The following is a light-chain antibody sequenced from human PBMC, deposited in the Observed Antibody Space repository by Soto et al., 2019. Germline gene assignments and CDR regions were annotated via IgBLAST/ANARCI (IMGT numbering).Light chain of an antibody. J-gene: IGKJ4*01. V-gene: IGKV3-11*01. Sequence: EIVLTQSPATLSLSAGERATLSCRASQSVDSYLTWYQQKPGQAPRLLIYDVSKRATGIPVRFSGSGSGTDLNLTISSREPEDVAIYYCQQRRNWPLTFGGGTKVEIK. CDR1: QSVDSY. CDR3: QQRRNWPLT. CDR2: DVS.